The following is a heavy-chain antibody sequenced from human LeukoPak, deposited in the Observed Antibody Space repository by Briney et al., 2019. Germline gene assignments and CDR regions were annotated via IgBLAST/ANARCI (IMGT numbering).Heavy chain of an antibody. Sequence: GGSLRLSCAASGFTFSSYGMHWVRQAPGKGLEWVAVIWYDGSNKYYADSVRGRFTISRDNSKNTLYLQMNSLRAEDTAVYYCARESTTVTADAFDIWGQGTMVTVSS. CDR1: GFTFSSYG. V-gene: IGHV3-33*01. CDR2: IWYDGSNK. CDR3: ARESTTVTADAFDI. D-gene: IGHD4-17*01. J-gene: IGHJ3*02.